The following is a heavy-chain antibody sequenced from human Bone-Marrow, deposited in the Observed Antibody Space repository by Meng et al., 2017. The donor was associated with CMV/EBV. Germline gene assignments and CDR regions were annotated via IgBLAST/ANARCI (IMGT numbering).Heavy chain of an antibody. CDR2: IYYSGST. D-gene: IGHD2-21*01. CDR1: GYSISSGYY. CDR3: ARLSMSGMDV. J-gene: IGHJ6*02. Sequence: ESLKISCPVSGYSISSGYYWGWIRQPPGKGLEWIGSIYYSGSTYYNPSLKSRVTISVDTSKNQFSLKLSSVTAADTAVYYCARLSMSGMDVWGQGTTVTVSS. V-gene: IGHV4-38-2*01.